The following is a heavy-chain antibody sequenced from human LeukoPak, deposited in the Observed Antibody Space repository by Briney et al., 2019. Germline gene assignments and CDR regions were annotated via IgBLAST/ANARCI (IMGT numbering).Heavy chain of an antibody. CDR2: ISSSSSYI. CDR3: ARDIRLNDFWSGSQSGEGDY. J-gene: IGHJ4*02. CDR1: GFTFSSYS. D-gene: IGHD3-3*01. V-gene: IGHV3-21*01. Sequence: GGSLRLSCAATGFTFSSYSMNWVRQAPGKGLEWVSSISSSSSYIYYADSVKGRFTISRDNAKNSLYLQMNSLRAEDTAVYYCARDIRLNDFWSGSQSGEGDYWGQGTLVTVSS.